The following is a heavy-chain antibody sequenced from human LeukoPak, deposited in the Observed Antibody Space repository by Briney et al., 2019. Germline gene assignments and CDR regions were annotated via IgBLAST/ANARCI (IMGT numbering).Heavy chain of an antibody. V-gene: IGHV4-59*01. Sequence: SETLSLTCTVSGGSISSYYWSWIRQPPGKGLEWIGYIYYSGSTNYNPSLKSRVTISVDTSKNQFSLKLSSVTAADTAVYYCARDVGAGIAAAFDYWGQGTLVTVSS. CDR2: IYYSGST. D-gene: IGHD6-13*01. CDR3: ARDVGAGIAAAFDY. CDR1: GGSISSYY. J-gene: IGHJ4*02.